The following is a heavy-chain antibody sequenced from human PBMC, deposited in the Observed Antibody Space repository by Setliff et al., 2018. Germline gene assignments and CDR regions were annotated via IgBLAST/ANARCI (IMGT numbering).Heavy chain of an antibody. Sequence: SETLSLTCAVYGGSLSGYYWSWIRQPPGKGLEWIGEINHSGSTYYNPSLKSRLTISVDTSKNQFSLKLSSVTAADTAVYYCARTNYYDSSTYFNWFDPWGQGTLVTVSS. D-gene: IGHD3-22*01. CDR2: INHSGST. V-gene: IGHV4-34*01. CDR1: GGSLSGYY. J-gene: IGHJ5*02. CDR3: ARTNYYDSSTYFNWFDP.